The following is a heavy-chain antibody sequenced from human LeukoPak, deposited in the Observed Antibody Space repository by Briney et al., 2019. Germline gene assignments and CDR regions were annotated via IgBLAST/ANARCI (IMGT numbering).Heavy chain of an antibody. CDR1: GGSISSYY. D-gene: IGHD2-2*01. V-gene: IGHV4-4*07. J-gene: IGHJ6*03. CDR2: IYTSGSN. Sequence: SEPLSLTCTVSGGSISSYYWSWIRQPAGKGLEWIGRIYTSGSNNYNPSLKSRVTMSVDTSKNQFSLKLSSVTAADTAVYYCAKDTVEPAAPDDYCYYMDVWGKGTTVTVSS. CDR3: AKDTVEPAAPDDYCYYMDV.